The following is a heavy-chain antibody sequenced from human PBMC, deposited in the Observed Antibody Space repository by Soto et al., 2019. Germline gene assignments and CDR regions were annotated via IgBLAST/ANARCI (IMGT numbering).Heavy chain of an antibody. J-gene: IGHJ4*02. CDR3: TRTKTGYAFDF. V-gene: IGHV4-59*01. CDR1: GCSINGYY. CDR2: IYYTGST. D-gene: IGHD5-12*01. Sequence: PSETLSLTCTVSGCSINGYYWAWIRQPPGKGLEWIGYIYYTGSTNYNPSLKSRVTISLDRSKNQFSLKLSSVTAADTAVYYCTRTKTGYAFDFWGQGTRVTVPS.